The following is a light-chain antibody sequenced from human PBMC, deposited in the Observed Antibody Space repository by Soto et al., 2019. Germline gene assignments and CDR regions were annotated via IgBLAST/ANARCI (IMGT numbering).Light chain of an antibody. CDR1: QSVSTNY. V-gene: IGKV3-20*01. J-gene: IGKJ4*01. Sequence: EIVLTQSPGTLSLSPGQRATVSCRASQSVSTNYLAWYQQKPGQAPRLLIYGASRRATGIPDRFSGSGSGTDFTLTISRLEPEDFAVYYCQQYGSSPLITFGGGTKVEIK. CDR2: GAS. CDR3: QQYGSSPLIT.